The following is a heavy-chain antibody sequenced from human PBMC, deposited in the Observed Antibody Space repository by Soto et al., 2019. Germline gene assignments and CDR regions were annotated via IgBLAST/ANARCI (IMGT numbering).Heavy chain of an antibody. CDR3: VRRPGRYCSSSSCPTGAAFDY. D-gene: IGHD2-2*01. V-gene: IGHV4-39*01. J-gene: IGHJ4*02. CDR1: GGSISNTNYY. CDR2: IYYSGST. Sequence: QLQLQESGPGLVKPSETLSLTCTVSGGSISNTNYYWSWVRQPPGKGLEWIGSIYYSGSTYYNAALKSRVTISGDMSRNQFSLKLSSVTAADTAVYYCVRRPGRYCSSSSCPTGAAFDYWGQGSLVTVSS.